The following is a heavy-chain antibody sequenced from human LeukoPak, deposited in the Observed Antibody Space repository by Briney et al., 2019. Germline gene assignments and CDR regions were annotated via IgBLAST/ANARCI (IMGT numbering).Heavy chain of an antibody. CDR1: GGSISSSSYY. Sequence: SETLSLTCSASGGSISSSSYYWGWIRQPPGKGLEWIGTIYYTGNTYYNPSLKSRVTISVDTSKNQFSLKLTSVTAADTAVYYCARDLHGYCNGGSCYSDGWFDPWGQGTLVTVSS. J-gene: IGHJ5*02. CDR2: IYYTGNT. CDR3: ARDLHGYCNGGSCYSDGWFDP. D-gene: IGHD2-15*01. V-gene: IGHV4-39*07.